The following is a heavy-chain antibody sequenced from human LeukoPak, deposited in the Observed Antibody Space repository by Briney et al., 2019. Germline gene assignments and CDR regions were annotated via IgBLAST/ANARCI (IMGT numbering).Heavy chain of an antibody. D-gene: IGHD6-19*01. CDR3: ARAIKVVAGPSHRDYYFNY. CDR1: GFTFSSYS. J-gene: IGHJ4*02. V-gene: IGHV3-21*01. Sequence: GGSLRLSCAASGFTFSSYSMNWVRQAPGKGLEWVSSISSSSSYIYYADSVKGRFTISRDNAKNSLYLQMNSLRAEDTAVYYCARAIKVVAGPSHRDYYFNYWGQGTLVTVSS. CDR2: ISSSSSYI.